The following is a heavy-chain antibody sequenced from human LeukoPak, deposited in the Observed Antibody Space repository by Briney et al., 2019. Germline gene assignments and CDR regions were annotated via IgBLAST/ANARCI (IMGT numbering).Heavy chain of an antibody. CDR3: ARSVYDLRGQRLVPGLDY. CDR2: IGTIISTT. J-gene: IGHJ4*02. Sequence: HPGGSLRLSCAASGFTFGSYEMNWVRQAPGKGLEWVAYIGTIISTTYYADSVKGRFTVSRDDAKGSLYLQMSSLRAEDTAIYYCARSVYDLRGQRLVPGLDYWGQGTLVTVSS. V-gene: IGHV3-48*03. D-gene: IGHD6-13*01. CDR1: GFTFGSYE.